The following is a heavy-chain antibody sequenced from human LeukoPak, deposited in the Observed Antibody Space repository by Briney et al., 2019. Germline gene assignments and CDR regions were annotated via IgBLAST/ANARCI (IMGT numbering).Heavy chain of an antibody. CDR1: GFTFSNYA. D-gene: IGHD6-13*01. CDR2: ISGSGDST. J-gene: IGHJ4*02. V-gene: IGHV3-23*01. CDR3: ARGPYSSNWYVDY. Sequence: GGSLRLSCAASGFTFSNYAVSWVRQAPGKGLKWVSVISGSGDSTYYADSVKGRFTISRDSAKNSLYLQMNSLRAEDTAVYYCARGPYSSNWYVDYWGQGTLVTVAS.